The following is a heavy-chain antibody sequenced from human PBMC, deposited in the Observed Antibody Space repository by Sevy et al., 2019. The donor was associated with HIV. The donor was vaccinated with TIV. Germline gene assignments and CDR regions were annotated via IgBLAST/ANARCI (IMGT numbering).Heavy chain of an antibody. CDR3: ARWGYCSSTSCYNHVVATIDY. D-gene: IGHD2-2*02. J-gene: IGHJ4*02. Sequence: GGSLRLSCAASGFTFSDYYMSWIRQAPGKGLEWVSYISSSGSTIYYADSVKGRFTISRDNAKNSLYLQMNSLRAEDTAVYYCARWGYCSSTSCYNHVVATIDYWGQRTLVTVSS. CDR1: GFTFSDYY. CDR2: ISSSGSTI. V-gene: IGHV3-11*01.